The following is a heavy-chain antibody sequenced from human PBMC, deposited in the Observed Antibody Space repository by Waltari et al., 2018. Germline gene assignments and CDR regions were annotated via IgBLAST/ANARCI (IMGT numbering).Heavy chain of an antibody. Sequence: QVQLVQSGAEVKKPGSSVKVSCKASGGTFSSYAISWVRQAPGQGVEWMEMIIPILGIANYGQKFKGRVTITAEKSTRTAYMELSSLRSEDTAVYYCARDSYYYDSSGYRPFDYWGQGTLVTVSS. CDR2: IIPILGIA. V-gene: IGHV1-69*09. CDR1: GGTFSSYA. D-gene: IGHD3-22*01. J-gene: IGHJ4*02. CDR3: ARDSYYYDSSGYRPFDY.